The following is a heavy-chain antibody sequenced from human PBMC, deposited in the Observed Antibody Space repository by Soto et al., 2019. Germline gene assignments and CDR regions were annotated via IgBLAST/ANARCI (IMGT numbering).Heavy chain of an antibody. J-gene: IGHJ4*02. CDR3: AVWFGELGLDY. Sequence: PSETLSLTCTVSGGSISSYYWSWIRQPPGKGLEWIGYIYYSGSTNYNPSLKSRVTISVDTSKNQFSLKLSSVTAADTAVYYCAVWFGELGLDYWGQGTLVTVSS. CDR2: IYYSGST. D-gene: IGHD3-10*01. V-gene: IGHV4-59*01. CDR1: GGSISSYY.